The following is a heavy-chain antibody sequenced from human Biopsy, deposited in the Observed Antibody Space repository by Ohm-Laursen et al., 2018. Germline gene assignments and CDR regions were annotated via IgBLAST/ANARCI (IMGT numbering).Heavy chain of an antibody. CDR1: EFSFNRYD. CDR3: AIFEGYSDDNLDYEHYGMDV. J-gene: IGHJ6*02. Sequence: ASVKVSCKGSEFSFNRYDMHWVRQAPGRGLEWMGIISPSGGGTMDTQKFQDRLTMTRGTSTSTVHMELKSLKSEDTAVYYCAIFEGYSDDNLDYEHYGMDVWGQGTTVTVSS. CDR2: ISPSGGGT. V-gene: IGHV1-46*02. D-gene: IGHD1-26*01.